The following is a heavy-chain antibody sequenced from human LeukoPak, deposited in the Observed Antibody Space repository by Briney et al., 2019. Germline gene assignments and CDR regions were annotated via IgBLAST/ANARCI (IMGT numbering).Heavy chain of an antibody. CDR1: GGSISSSSYY. Sequence: SETLSLTCTVSGGSISSSSYYWGWIRQPPGKGLEWIGSIYYSGSTYYNPSLKSRVTISVDTSKNQFSLKLSSVTAADTAVYYCAGIVDAAGEAFDIWGQGTMVTVSS. CDR2: IYYSGST. V-gene: IGHV4-39*01. J-gene: IGHJ3*02. CDR3: AGIVDAAGEAFDI. D-gene: IGHD2-21*01.